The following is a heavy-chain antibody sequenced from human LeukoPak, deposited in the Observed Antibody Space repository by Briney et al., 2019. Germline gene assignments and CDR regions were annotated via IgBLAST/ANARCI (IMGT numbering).Heavy chain of an antibody. Sequence: GGSLRLSCATSGFTFSSYWMSWVRQAPGKGLEWVANMNEDGSKKYYVDSVKGRFTISRDNAKNSLYLQMNSLRVEDTAVYYCARERPAAASAFDLWGQRTMVTVSS. D-gene: IGHD6-13*01. J-gene: IGHJ3*01. V-gene: IGHV3-7*01. CDR2: MNEDGSKK. CDR1: GFTFSSYW. CDR3: ARERPAAASAFDL.